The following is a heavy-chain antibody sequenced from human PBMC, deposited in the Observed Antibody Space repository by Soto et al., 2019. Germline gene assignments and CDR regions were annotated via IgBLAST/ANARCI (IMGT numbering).Heavy chain of an antibody. J-gene: IGHJ6*02. CDR1: GFTFSGYG. CDR3: AKGGRGTYYYYYGMDV. CDR2: ISYDGNNK. V-gene: IGHV3-30*18. Sequence: GGSLRLSCAASGFTFSGYGMHWVRQAPGRGLEWVAVISYDGNNKYYADSVKGRFTISRDNSKNTLYLQMNSLRAEDTAVYYCAKGGRGTYYYYYGMDVWGQGTTVTVSS. D-gene: IGHD1-1*01.